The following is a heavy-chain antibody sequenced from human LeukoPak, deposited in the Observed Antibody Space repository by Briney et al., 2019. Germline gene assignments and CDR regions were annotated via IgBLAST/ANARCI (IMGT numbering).Heavy chain of an antibody. CDR3: AGYGSVSYYKAFDF. V-gene: IGHV4-59*01. CDR2: VYYTGTS. J-gene: IGHJ4*02. D-gene: IGHD3-10*01. CDR1: GDSISSSY. Sequence: PSETLSLTCTVSGDSISSSYWSWIRQPPGMGLEWIAYVYYTGTSYYNPSLKSRATTSMDMSKNQFSLKLTSVTAADTAVYYCAGYGSVSYYKAFDFWGQGTLVTVSS.